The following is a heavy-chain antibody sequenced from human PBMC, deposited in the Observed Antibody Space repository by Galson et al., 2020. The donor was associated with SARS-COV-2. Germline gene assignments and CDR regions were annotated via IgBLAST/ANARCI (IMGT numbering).Heavy chain of an antibody. V-gene: IGHV3-74*01. D-gene: IGHD4-17*01. CDR2: INSDGSST. Sequence: GGSLRLSFAASGFTFSGYWMHWVRQAPGKGLVWVSHINSDGSSTSYADSVKGRFTISRDNAKNTLYLQMNSLRAEDTAVYYCARLGKNGGPLYYYYGMDVWGQGTTVTVSS. CDR1: GFTFSGYW. J-gene: IGHJ6*02. CDR3: ARLGKNGGPLYYYYGMDV.